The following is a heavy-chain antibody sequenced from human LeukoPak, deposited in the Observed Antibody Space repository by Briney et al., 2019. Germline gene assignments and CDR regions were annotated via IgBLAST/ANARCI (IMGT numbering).Heavy chain of an antibody. CDR1: GFTFSNYW. CDR3: AKDNLRGYSSSKSSFDY. J-gene: IGHJ4*02. Sequence: GGSLRLSCAASGFTFSNYWMSWVRQAPGKGLEWVANIKQDGSENYYVDSVKGRFTVSRDNSKNTLYLQMNSLRAEDTAVYYCAKDNLRGYSSSKSSFDYWGQGTLVTVSS. V-gene: IGHV3-7*03. D-gene: IGHD6-6*01. CDR2: IKQDGSEN.